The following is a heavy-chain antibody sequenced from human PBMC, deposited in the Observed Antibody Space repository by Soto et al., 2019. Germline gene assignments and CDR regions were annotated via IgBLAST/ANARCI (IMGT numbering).Heavy chain of an antibody. V-gene: IGHV6-1*01. Sequence: QVQLQQSGPGLVKPSQTLSLTCAISGESVSSSSATWNWIRQSPSRGLEWLGRTYYRSKWYTDYAVSVKSQIAINTETSKNLFSLQLKSVTPEDTAVYYCARASGGTSASYYYWGQGTLVTVSS. CDR1: GESVSSSSAT. CDR3: ARASGGTSASYYY. D-gene: IGHD1-26*01. J-gene: IGHJ4*02. CDR2: TYYRSKWYT.